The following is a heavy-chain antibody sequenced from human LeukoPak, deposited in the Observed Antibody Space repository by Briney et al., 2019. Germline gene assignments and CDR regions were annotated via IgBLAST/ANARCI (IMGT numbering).Heavy chain of an antibody. CDR1: GYTFTGDY. D-gene: IGHD6-13*01. J-gene: IGHJ4*02. V-gene: IGHV1-2*02. CDR3: ARPVSGDDTAAAQFDY. CDR2: IYPNSGGT. Sequence: GASVKVSCKASGYTFTGDYIYWVRQAPGQGLEWMGWIYPNSGGTNYAQKFQGRVTMTRDTSISTAYMELSRLKSDDTAVYYCARPVSGDDTAAAQFDYWGQGTLVTVSS.